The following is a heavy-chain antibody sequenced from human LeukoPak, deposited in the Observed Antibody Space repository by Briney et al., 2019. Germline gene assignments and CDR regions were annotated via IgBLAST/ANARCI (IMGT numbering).Heavy chain of an antibody. J-gene: IGHJ5*02. CDR3: AREGLNMVRGVIPKEAWGWFDP. Sequence: SETLSLTCIVSDYSISSDDYYWGWIRQPPGKGLEWIGSIFHSGSTYYNPSLKSRVTISVDTSKNQFSLKLNSVTAADTAVYYCAREGLNMVRGVIPKEAWGWFDPWGQGTLVTVSS. CDR1: DYSISSDDYY. V-gene: IGHV4-38-2*02. CDR2: IFHSGST. D-gene: IGHD3-10*01.